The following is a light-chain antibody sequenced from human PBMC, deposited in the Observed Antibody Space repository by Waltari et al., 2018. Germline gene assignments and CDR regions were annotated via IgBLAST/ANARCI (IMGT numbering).Light chain of an antibody. CDR1: TGDIGSYNL. J-gene: IGLJ6*01. CDR3: CSYVGTSSFLYV. CDR2: EVN. Sequence: QSALTQPASVSGSPGQSITISCTGTTGDIGSYNLVAWYQQHPGKAPKVMIYEVNKRPSGVSNRFSGSKSGNTASLTISGLQAEDEADYYCCSYVGTSSFLYVFGSGTRVTVL. V-gene: IGLV2-23*02.